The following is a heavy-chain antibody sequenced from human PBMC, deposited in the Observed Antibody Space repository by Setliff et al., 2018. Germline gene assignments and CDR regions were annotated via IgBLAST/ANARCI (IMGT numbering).Heavy chain of an antibody. V-gene: IGHV3-21*06. Sequence: PGGSLRLSCVVSGFTFSSHWMNWVRQAPGKGLEWVAAISYNSVYIYYADSMKGRFTISRDNAKNSVYLQMNSLEAEDTAVYYCTRAGTGGYKSGFDYWGQGTLVTVSS. CDR2: ISYNSVYI. J-gene: IGHJ4*02. CDR3: TRAGTGGYKSGFDY. D-gene: IGHD5-12*01. CDR1: GFTFSSHW.